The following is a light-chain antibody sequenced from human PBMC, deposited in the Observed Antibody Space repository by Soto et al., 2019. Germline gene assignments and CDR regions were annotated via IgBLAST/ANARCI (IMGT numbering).Light chain of an antibody. CDR3: QQYESWPPLT. CDR2: GAS. CDR1: QSISSN. J-gene: IGKJ4*01. Sequence: EIVMTQYPVILSVSPGETATLSCRASQSISSNVAWYQQKPGQAPRLLMYGASTRAIGIAARFSGSGAGTEFTLTISSLQSEDFAVYYCQQYESWPPLTFGGGTKVEIK. V-gene: IGKV3-15*01.